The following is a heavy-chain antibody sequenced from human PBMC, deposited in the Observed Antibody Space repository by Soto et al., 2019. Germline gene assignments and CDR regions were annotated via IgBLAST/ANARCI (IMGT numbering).Heavy chain of an antibody. CDR1: GFNFTSYA. Sequence: QVHLVQSGAEVKKPGASVKVSCKASGFNFTSYAITWVRQAPGQGLEWMGWISAYNGATNYVQNLQGRVTMTTNPSMSTANMELGSLTCDDSAGYYCARALTGWPPDEVDSWGQGTLVTVSS. CDR2: ISAYNGAT. D-gene: IGHD3-16*01. J-gene: IGHJ4*02. CDR3: ARALTGWPPDEVDS. V-gene: IGHV1-18*01.